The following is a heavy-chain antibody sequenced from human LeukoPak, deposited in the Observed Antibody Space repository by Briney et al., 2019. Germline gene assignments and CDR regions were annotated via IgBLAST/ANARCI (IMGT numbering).Heavy chain of an antibody. CDR2: INLTGRT. J-gene: IGHJ6*03. V-gene: IGHV4-34*01. D-gene: IGHD3-3*01. CDR1: GGSFSGYY. CDR3: ARGGGGVIITSYYYYLDV. Sequence: SETLSLTCAVYGGSFSGYYWSWLRQPPGKALEWIGEINLTGRTNYNPSLKSRVTISLDTSKNQFSLKLNSVIAADTAVYYCARGGGGVIITSYYYYLDVWAKGTTVTVSS.